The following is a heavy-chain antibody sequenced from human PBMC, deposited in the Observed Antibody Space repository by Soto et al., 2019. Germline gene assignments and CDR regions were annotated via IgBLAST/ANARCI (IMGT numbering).Heavy chain of an antibody. V-gene: IGHV1-3*01. CDR2: INAGNGNT. J-gene: IGHJ6*02. CDR1: GYTFTSYA. Sequence: ASVKVSCKASGYTFTSYAMHWVRQAPGQRLEWMGWINAGNGNTKYSQKFQGRVTITRDTSASTAYMELSSLRSEDTAVYYCARSDYSSSLSYYYYYGMDVWGQGTTVTVSS. D-gene: IGHD6-6*01. CDR3: ARSDYSSSLSYYYYYGMDV.